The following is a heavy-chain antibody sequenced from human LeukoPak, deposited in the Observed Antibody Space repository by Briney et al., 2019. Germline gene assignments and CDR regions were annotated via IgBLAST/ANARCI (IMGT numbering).Heavy chain of an antibody. CDR2: IYTSGST. Sequence: PSQTLSLTCTVSGGSISSGSYYWSWIRQPAGKGLEWIGRIYTSGSTNYNPSLKSRVTISVDTSKNQFSLKLSSVTAADTAVYYCARDPNSSGWYFDLWGRGTLVTVSS. D-gene: IGHD6-6*01. V-gene: IGHV4-61*02. J-gene: IGHJ2*01. CDR3: ARDPNSSGWYFDL. CDR1: GGSISSGSYY.